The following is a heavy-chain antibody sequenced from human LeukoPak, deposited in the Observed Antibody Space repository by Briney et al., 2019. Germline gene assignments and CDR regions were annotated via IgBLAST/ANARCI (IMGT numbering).Heavy chain of an antibody. CDR3: AKVYCTSTSCPFDS. CDR1: GFTFSLYG. Sequence: PGGSLRLSCAASGFTFSLYGMTWVRQAPGKGLEWVSGISGGGGSTYYADSVQSRFTISGDNFKNTLDLQMSSLRAEDTAVYYCAKVYCTSTSCPFDSWGQGTLVTVSS. J-gene: IGHJ4*02. CDR2: ISGGGGST. D-gene: IGHD2-2*01. V-gene: IGHV3-23*01.